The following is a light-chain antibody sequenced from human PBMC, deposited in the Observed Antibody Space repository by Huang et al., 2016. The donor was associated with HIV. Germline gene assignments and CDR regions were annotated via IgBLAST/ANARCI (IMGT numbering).Light chain of an antibody. J-gene: IGKJ2*01. Sequence: DIQMTQSPSTLSASVGDRVTITCRASQSISTRLAWYQQKPGKAPKLRIYKASGLQSGVPSRFSGSGSGTEFTLTITSLQPDDFATYYCQQYNSYPYTFGQGTKLEIE. CDR2: KAS. CDR3: QQYNSYPYT. CDR1: QSISTR. V-gene: IGKV1-5*03.